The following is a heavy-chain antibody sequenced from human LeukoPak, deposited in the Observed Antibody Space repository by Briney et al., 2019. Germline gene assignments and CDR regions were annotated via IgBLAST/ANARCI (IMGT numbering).Heavy chain of an antibody. Sequence: WVRQAPGKGXEXXSAXSGSGGSTYYADSVKGRFTISRDNSKNTLYLQMNSLRAEDTAVYYCAKLPYYDFWSGNNWFDPWGQGTLVTVSS. D-gene: IGHD3-3*01. J-gene: IGHJ5*02. CDR3: AKLPYYDFWSGNNWFDP. CDR2: XSGSGGST. V-gene: IGHV3-23*01.